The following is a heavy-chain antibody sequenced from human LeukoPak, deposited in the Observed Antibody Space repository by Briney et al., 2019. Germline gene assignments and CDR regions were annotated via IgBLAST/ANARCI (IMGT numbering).Heavy chain of an antibody. CDR2: IYYSGST. Sequence: PSETLSLTCTVSGGSISSHYWSWIRQPPGKGLEWIGYIYYSGSTNYNPSLKSRVTISVDTSKNQFSLKLSSVTAADTAVYYCARSCSSTSCYGGSAHDAFDIWAKGQWSPSLQ. CDR1: GGSISSHY. J-gene: IGHJ3*02. D-gene: IGHD2-2*01. V-gene: IGHV4-59*11. CDR3: ARSCSSTSCYGGSAHDAFDI.